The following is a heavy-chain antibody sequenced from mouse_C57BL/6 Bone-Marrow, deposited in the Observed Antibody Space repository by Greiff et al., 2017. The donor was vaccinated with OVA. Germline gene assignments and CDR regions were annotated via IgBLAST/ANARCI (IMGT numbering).Heavy chain of an antibody. Sequence: QVQLQQSGAELVKPGASVKLSCKASGYTFTSYWMHWVKQRPGRGLEWIGRIDPNSGGTKYNEKFKSKATLTVDKPSSTAYMQLSSLTSEDSAVYYGARGGVLLRYYAMDYWGQGTSVTVSS. J-gene: IGHJ4*01. CDR1: GYTFTSYW. V-gene: IGHV1-72*01. CDR2: IDPNSGGT. D-gene: IGHD1-1*01. CDR3: ARGGVLLRYYAMDY.